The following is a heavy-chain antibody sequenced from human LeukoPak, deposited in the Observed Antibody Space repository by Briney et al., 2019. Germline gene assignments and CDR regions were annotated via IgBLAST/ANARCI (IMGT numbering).Heavy chain of an antibody. V-gene: IGHV4-39*01. CDR1: GGSISSSSYY. CDR2: IYYSGST. CDR3: ARRGYSYGSTNYWFDP. J-gene: IGHJ5*02. D-gene: IGHD5-18*01. Sequence: SETLSLTCTVSGGSISSSSYYWGWIRQPPGKGLEWIGSIYYSGSTYYNPSLKSRVTISVDTSKNQFSLKLSSVTAADPAVYYCARRGYSYGSTNYWFDPWGQGTLVTVSS.